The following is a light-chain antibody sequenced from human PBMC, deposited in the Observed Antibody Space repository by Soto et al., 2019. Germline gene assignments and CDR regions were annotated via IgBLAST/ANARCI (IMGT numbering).Light chain of an antibody. CDR1: QDSTKY. J-gene: IGKJ1*01. CDR3: QQFNSYPRT. Sequence: IQLTQSPSSLSASVGDRVTITCRASQDSTKYLAWYQQKPGKAPNLLIYDASTLHSGVPSRFSGSGSGTDFTLTVSGLQSEDFATYYCQQFNSYPRTFGQGTKVDIK. V-gene: IGKV1-9*01. CDR2: DAS.